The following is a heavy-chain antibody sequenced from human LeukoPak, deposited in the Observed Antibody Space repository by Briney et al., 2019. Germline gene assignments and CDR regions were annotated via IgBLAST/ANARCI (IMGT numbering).Heavy chain of an antibody. V-gene: IGHV6-1*01. D-gene: IGHD7-27*01. CDR1: GDSVSSKSAS. J-gene: IGHJ5*02. CDR3: SRDPVWGSA. Sequence: SQSLSLTCAISGDSVSSKSASWNWIRQSPSRGLEWLGRTCYRSKWYNEYAVSVKSRITINPDTSKNQFSLQLNSVTPEDTAVYYCSRDPVWGSAWGQGTLVTVSS. CDR2: TCYRSKWYN.